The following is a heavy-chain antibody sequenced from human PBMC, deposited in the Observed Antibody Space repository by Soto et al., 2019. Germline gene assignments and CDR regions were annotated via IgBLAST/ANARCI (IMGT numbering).Heavy chain of an antibody. CDR3: AKDINLPYYYGSGSYPQLAFDI. J-gene: IGHJ3*02. Sequence: PGGPLRLSCAASGFTFSSYEMNWVRQAPGKGLEWVSYVGTSGNTKYYADSVKGRFTISRDNAKNSLYLQMNSLRAEDTAVYYCAKDINLPYYYGSGSYPQLAFDIWGQGTMVTVSS. CDR1: GFTFSSYE. CDR2: VGTSGNTK. D-gene: IGHD3-10*01. V-gene: IGHV3-48*03.